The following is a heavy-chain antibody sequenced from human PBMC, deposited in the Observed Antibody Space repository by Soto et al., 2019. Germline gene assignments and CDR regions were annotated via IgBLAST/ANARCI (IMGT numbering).Heavy chain of an antibody. CDR3: SRDVVVGAKAFTY. Sequence: GSLRPSCAPPGFTFRNYGMTWFGQAPGKARGGGGKIKEVGSEKHYVDSVKARFTISRNNAKNSLYLQMHGLRVEDTAVYFCSRDVVVGAKAFTYWGQGALVTVSP. V-gene: IGHV3-7*01. CDR1: GFTFRNYG. J-gene: IGHJ4*02. CDR2: IKEVGSEK. D-gene: IGHD2-15*01.